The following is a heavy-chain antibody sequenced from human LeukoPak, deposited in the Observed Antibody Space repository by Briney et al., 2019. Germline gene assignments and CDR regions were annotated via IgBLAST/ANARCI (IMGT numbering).Heavy chain of an antibody. CDR1: GGSFSGYY. J-gene: IGHJ4*02. Sequence: SETLSLTCAVYGGSFSGYYWSWIRQSPGKGLEWIGEINHSGSTNYNPSLKSRVTISVDTSKNQFSLKLSSVTAADTAVYYCASDRRYYDSSGYYGSFDYWGQGTLVTVSS. V-gene: IGHV4-34*01. CDR3: ASDRRYYDSSGYYGSFDY. CDR2: INHSGST. D-gene: IGHD3-22*01.